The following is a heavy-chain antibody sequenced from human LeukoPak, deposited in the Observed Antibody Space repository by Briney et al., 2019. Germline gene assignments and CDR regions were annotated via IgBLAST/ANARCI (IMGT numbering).Heavy chain of an antibody. CDR2: IYYSGST. CDR3: ARSTIFGVVPRWFDP. Sequence: PSETLSLTWTVSGGSISSYYWSWIRQPPGKGLEWIGYIYYSGSTNYNPSLKSRVTISVDTSKNQFSLKLSSVTAADTAVYYCARSTIFGVVPRWFDPWGQGTLVTVSS. V-gene: IGHV4-59*12. J-gene: IGHJ5*02. CDR1: GGSISSYY. D-gene: IGHD3-3*01.